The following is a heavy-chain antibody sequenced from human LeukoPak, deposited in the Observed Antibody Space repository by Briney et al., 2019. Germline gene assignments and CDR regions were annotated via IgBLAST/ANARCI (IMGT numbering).Heavy chain of an antibody. Sequence: GGSLRLSCAASGFPFSYFGVHWVRQAPGKGLEWVAFIRYDGSNKYYADSVKGRFTISRDNSKNTLYLQMNSLRAEDTAVYYCARNKHDYGDYGRAFDIWGQGTMVTVSS. CDR2: IRYDGSNK. CDR1: GFPFSYFG. V-gene: IGHV3-30*02. J-gene: IGHJ3*02. D-gene: IGHD4-17*01. CDR3: ARNKHDYGDYGRAFDI.